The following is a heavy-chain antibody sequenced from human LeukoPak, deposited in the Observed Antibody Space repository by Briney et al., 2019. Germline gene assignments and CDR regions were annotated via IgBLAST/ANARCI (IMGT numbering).Heavy chain of an antibody. D-gene: IGHD6-6*01. CDR2: IYYSGST. J-gene: IGHJ1*01. CDR3: AREAVGGLVGVRATAEYFQH. V-gene: IGHV4-61*01. CDR1: GGSVSSGSYY. Sequence: PSETLSLTCTVSGGSVSSGSYYWSWIRQPPGKGLEWIGYIYYSGSTNYNPSLKSRVTISVDTSKNQFSLKLSSVTAADTAVYYCAREAVGGLVGVRATAEYFQHWGQGTLVTVSS.